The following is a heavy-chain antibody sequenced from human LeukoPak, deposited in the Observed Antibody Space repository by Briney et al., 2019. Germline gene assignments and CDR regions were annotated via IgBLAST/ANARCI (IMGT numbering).Heavy chain of an antibody. CDR2: IDPSDSYT. J-gene: IGHJ3*02. CDR1: GYSFTSYW. CDR3: ARQRYYYGSGRPNAFDI. V-gene: IGHV5-10-1*01. Sequence: GESLKISCKGSGYSFTSYWISWVRQMPGKGLEWMGRIDPSDSYTNYSPSFQGHVTISADKSIGTAYLQWSSLKASDTAMYYCARQRYYYGSGRPNAFDIWGQGTMVTVSS. D-gene: IGHD3-10*01.